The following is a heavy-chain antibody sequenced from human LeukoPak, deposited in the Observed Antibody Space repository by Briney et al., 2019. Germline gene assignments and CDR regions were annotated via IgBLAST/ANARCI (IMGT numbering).Heavy chain of an antibody. D-gene: IGHD4-17*01. Sequence: GRSLRLSCAASGFTFSSYAMHWVRQAPDKGLEWVAVISYDGSNKYYADSVKGRLTISRDNSKNTLYLQMNSLRAEDTAVYYCARTALGGDFEYYFDYWGQGTLVTVSS. CDR1: GFTFSSYA. J-gene: IGHJ4*02. CDR2: ISYDGSNK. V-gene: IGHV3-30-3*01. CDR3: ARTALGGDFEYYFDY.